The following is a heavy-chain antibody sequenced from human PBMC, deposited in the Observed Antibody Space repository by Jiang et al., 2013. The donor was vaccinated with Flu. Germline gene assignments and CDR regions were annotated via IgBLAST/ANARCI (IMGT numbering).Heavy chain of an antibody. D-gene: IGHD2-15*01. CDR1: GGSISSSSYY. V-gene: IGHV4-39*07. J-gene: IGHJ2*01. Sequence: GSGLVKPSETLSLTCTVSGGSISSSSYYWGWIRQPPGKGLEWIGTIYYSGNTYYNPSLKSRVTISVDTSKNQFSLKLSSVTAADTAVYYCARHAVVVVVGFPTAHWYFDLWGRGTLVPCLL. CDR3: ARHAVVVVVGFPTAHWYFDL. CDR2: IYYSGNT.